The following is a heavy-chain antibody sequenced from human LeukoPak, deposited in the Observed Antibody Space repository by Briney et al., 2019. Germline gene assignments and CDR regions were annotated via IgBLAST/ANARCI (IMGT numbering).Heavy chain of an antibody. J-gene: IGHJ6*02. D-gene: IGHD3-16*02. CDR3: ARDLVVRVSHYYYYGMDV. CDR2: ISAYNGNT. V-gene: IGHV1-18*01. Sequence: ASVKVSCKASGYTFTSYGISWVRQAPGQGLEWMGWISAYNGNTNYAQKLQGRVTTTTDTSTSTAYMELRSLRSDDTAVYYCARDLVVRVSHYYYYGMDVWGQGTTVTVSS. CDR1: GYTFTSYG.